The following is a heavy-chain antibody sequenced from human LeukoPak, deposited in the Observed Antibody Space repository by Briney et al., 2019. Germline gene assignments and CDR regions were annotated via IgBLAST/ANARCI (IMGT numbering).Heavy chain of an antibody. V-gene: IGHV3-30*03. CDR3: ARDSTIFAVRMIDY. D-gene: IGHD3-3*01. CDR2: ISYDGKNK. CDR1: GFTFTHYA. J-gene: IGHJ4*02. Sequence: GGSLRLSCEASGFTFTHYAMHWVRQAPGKGLEWVAVISYDGKNKYYGDSVKGRFTISRDSSRNTLYLQVNSLRVEDTAVYYCARDSTIFAVRMIDYWGQGTLVTVSS.